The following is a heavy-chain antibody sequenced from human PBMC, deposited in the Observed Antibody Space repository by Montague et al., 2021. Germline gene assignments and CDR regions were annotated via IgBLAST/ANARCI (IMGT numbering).Heavy chain of an antibody. V-gene: IGHV3-23*01. CDR3: AKGPYDDGSYLLHFES. Sequence: SLRLSCAASGFSFNYYAMAWVRQAPGKGLEWVSAISGGGGNTYYADSVKGRSTISRDSSESTVFLQMNSLRVEDSAVYYCAKGPYDDGSYLLHFESWGQGTLVTVSS. CDR1: GFSFNYYA. CDR2: ISGGGGNT. J-gene: IGHJ4*02. D-gene: IGHD1-26*01.